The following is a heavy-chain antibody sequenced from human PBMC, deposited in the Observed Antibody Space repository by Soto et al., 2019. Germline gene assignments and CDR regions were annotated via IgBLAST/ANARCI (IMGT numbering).Heavy chain of an antibody. Sequence: LETKSLTYAVARGKSIDSDGWSRVSQTPGKGLEWIGEIYHSGSTNYNPSLKSRVTISVDKSKNQFSLKLSSVTAADTAVYYCARGPYSSEYTWFDPLVQRTLVTVSS. V-gene: IGHV4-4*02. CDR3: ARGPYSSEYTWFDP. D-gene: IGHD6-25*01. CDR1: RGKSIDSDG. J-gene: IGHJ5*02. CDR2: IYHSGST.